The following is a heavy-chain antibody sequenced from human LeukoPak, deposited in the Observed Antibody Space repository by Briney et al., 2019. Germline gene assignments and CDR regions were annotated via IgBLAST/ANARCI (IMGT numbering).Heavy chain of an antibody. CDR2: ISSSSSTI. CDR1: GFTFSSYS. V-gene: IGHV3-48*01. Sequence: GGSLRLSCAASGFTFSSYSMNWVRQAPGKGLDGVSYISSSSSTIYYADSVKGRFTISRDNAKNSLYLQMNSLRAEDTAVYYCARVPAGTMIVHFFDYWGQGTLVSVSS. J-gene: IGHJ4*02. CDR3: ARVPAGTMIVHFFDY. D-gene: IGHD3-22*01.